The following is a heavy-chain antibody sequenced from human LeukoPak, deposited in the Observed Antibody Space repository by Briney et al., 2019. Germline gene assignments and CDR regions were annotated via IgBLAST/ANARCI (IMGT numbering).Heavy chain of an antibody. CDR3: ARDLIHYDSSGYRDY. Sequence: GGSLRLSCAASGFTFNHYWMSWVRQAPGKGLEWVSVIYSGGSTYYADSVKGRFTISRDNSKNTLYLQMNSLRAEDTAVYYCARDLIHYDSSGYRDYWGQGTLVTVSS. CDR2: IYSGGST. D-gene: IGHD3-22*01. V-gene: IGHV3-66*01. CDR1: GFTFNHYW. J-gene: IGHJ4*02.